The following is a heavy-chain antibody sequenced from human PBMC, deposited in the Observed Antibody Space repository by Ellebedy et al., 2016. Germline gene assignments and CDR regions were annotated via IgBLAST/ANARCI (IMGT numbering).Heavy chain of an antibody. D-gene: IGHD6-19*01. Sequence: GESLKISXEASGFSFGSYGMHWVRQAPGKGLQWVAVITDDGGITYYLDSVKGRFTMSRDNSKNTLYLQMNSLRAEDTAVYYCAKGFSSGWSKGMDVWGQGTSVTVSS. CDR1: GFSFGSYG. CDR2: ITDDGGIT. V-gene: IGHV3-30*18. J-gene: IGHJ6*02. CDR3: AKGFSSGWSKGMDV.